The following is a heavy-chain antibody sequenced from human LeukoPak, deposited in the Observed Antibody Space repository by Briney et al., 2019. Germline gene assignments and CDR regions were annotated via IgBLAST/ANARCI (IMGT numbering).Heavy chain of an antibody. V-gene: IGHV4-39*01. D-gene: IGHD6-19*01. CDR3: ARRPSIAVAGILFDY. CDR1: GGSISSSSYY. J-gene: IGHJ4*02. Sequence: SETLSLTCTVSGGSISSSSYYWGWIRQPPGKGLEWIGSIYYSGSTYYNPSLKSRVTISVDTSKNQFSLKLSSVTAADTAVYYCARRPSIAVAGILFDYWGQGTLVTVSS. CDR2: IYYSGST.